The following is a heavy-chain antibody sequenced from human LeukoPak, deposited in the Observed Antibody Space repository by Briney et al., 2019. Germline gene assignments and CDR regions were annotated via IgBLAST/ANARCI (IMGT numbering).Heavy chain of an antibody. D-gene: IGHD1-26*01. CDR2: SYNGVNT. CDR3: ARSRAFNSGAFDP. J-gene: IGHJ5*02. Sequence: KPSETLSLTCTVSGASVSSASYWSWIRQPPGKGVEWIAHSYNGVNTNYNPSLKSRVTISVDTSKNQFSLRLNSVTAADTAVYYCARSRAFNSGAFDPWGQGSLVTVSS. CDR1: GASVSSASY. V-gene: IGHV4-61*01.